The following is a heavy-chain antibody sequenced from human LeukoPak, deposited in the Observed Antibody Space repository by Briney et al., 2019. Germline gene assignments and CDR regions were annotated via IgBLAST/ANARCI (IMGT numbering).Heavy chain of an antibody. D-gene: IGHD6-19*01. CDR3: AKDVGWQWLARGYFDY. CDR2: ISYDGSNK. V-gene: IGHV3-30*18. Sequence: PGGSLRLSCVASGFTFSSYGMHWVRQAPGKGLEWVAVISYDGSNKYYADSVKGRFTISRDNSKNTLYLQMNSLRAEDTAVYYCAKDVGWQWLARGYFDYWGQGTLVTVSS. CDR1: GFTFSSYG. J-gene: IGHJ4*02.